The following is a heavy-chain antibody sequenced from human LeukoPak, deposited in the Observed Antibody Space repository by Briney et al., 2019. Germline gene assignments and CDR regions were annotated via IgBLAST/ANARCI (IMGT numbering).Heavy chain of an antibody. D-gene: IGHD6-13*01. CDR2: IYTSGST. J-gene: IGHJ4*02. CDR3: ARDLYSSSWYGTFDY. Sequence: SETLSLTCTVSGGSISSYYWSWTRQPAGKGLEWIGHIYTSGSTNYNPSLKSRVTMSVDTSTNHFSLKLSSVTAADTAIYYCARDLYSSSWYGTFDYWGQGILVTVSS. V-gene: IGHV4-4*07. CDR1: GGSISSYY.